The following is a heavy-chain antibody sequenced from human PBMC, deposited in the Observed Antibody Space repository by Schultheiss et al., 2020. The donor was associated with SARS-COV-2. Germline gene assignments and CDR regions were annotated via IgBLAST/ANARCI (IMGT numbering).Heavy chain of an antibody. V-gene: IGHV4-30-2*01. CDR3: ARSPITIFGVVPRLEYNWFDP. D-gene: IGHD3-3*01. J-gene: IGHJ5*02. CDR1: GGSISSGGYS. Sequence: SETLSLTCAVSGGSISSGGYSWSWIRQPPGKGLEWIGYIYHSGSTYYNPSLKSRVTISVDTSKNQFSLKLSSVTAADTAVYYCARSPITIFGVVPRLEYNWFDPWGQGTLVTVSS. CDR2: IYHSGST.